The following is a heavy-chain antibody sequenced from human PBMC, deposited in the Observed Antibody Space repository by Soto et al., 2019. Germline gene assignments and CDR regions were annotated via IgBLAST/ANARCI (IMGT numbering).Heavy chain of an antibody. V-gene: IGHV1-69*13. CDR2: IIPIFCTA. CDR1: GYTFTSSG. J-gene: IGHJ4*02. Sequence: GASVKVSCKASGYTFTSSGLHWVRQAPGQGLEWMGGIIPIFCTANYAQKFQGRVTITADESTSTAYMELSSLRSEDTAVYYCAKSLGEPQDYWGQGTLVTVSS. D-gene: IGHD2-21*01. CDR3: AKSLGEPQDY.